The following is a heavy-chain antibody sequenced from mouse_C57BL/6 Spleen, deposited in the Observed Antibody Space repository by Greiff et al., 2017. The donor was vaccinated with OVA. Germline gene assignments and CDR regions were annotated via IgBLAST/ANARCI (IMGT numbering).Heavy chain of an antibody. J-gene: IGHJ3*01. V-gene: IGHV1-64*01. CDR3: ARFDYEPGFAY. CDR2: IHPNSGST. D-gene: IGHD2-4*01. Sequence: QVQLKQPGAELVKPGASVKLSCKASGYTFTSYWMHWVKQRPGQGLEWIGMIHPNSGSTNYNEKFKSKATLTVDKSSSTAYMQLSSLTSEDSAVYYCARFDYEPGFAYWGQGTLVTVSA. CDR1: GYTFTSYW.